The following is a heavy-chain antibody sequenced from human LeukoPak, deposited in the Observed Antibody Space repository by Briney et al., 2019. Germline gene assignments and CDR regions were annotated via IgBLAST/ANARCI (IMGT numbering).Heavy chain of an antibody. J-gene: IGHJ4*02. CDR2: ISWNSGSI. D-gene: IGHD5-24*01. V-gene: IGHV3-9*01. CDR1: GFTFDDYA. Sequence: PGGSLRLSCAASGFTFDDYAMHWVRQAPGKGLEWVSGISWNSGSIGYADSVKGRFTISRDNAKNSLYLQMNSLRAEDTALYYCAKDAEDGYNWEGGGYFDYWGQGTLVTVSS. CDR3: AKDAEDGYNWEGGGYFDY.